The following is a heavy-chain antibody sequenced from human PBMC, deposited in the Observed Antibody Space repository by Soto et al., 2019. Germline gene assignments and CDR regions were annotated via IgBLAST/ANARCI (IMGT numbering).Heavy chain of an antibody. D-gene: IGHD1-26*01. CDR3: AGRPHISGTNYVVGRFDC. CDR1: GYIFTAYS. V-gene: IGHV1-2*02. Sequence: ASVKVSCKASGYIFTAYSMHWVRQAPGQGLEWVGWFNPNSGDTIYAQKFQGRVTIRADDSTSTAYMELGSLRSDDTAVYYCAGRPHISGTNYVVGRFDCWGQGTLVTVSS. J-gene: IGHJ4*02. CDR2: FNPNSGDT.